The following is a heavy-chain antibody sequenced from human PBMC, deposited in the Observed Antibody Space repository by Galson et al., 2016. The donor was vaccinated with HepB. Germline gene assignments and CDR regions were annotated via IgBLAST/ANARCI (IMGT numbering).Heavy chain of an antibody. CDR2: IYHSGST. CDR1: GGSISSGGYY. J-gene: IGHJ4*02. D-gene: IGHD3-10*01. V-gene: IGHV4-31*03. CDR3: ARHRSSGSGSFGY. Sequence: TLSLTCTVSGGSISSGGYYWSWIRQHPGKGLEWIGYIYHSGSTYYNPSLKSRVTISVDTSKNQFSLKLSSVTAADTAVYFCARHRSSGSGSFGYWGQGTLVTVSS.